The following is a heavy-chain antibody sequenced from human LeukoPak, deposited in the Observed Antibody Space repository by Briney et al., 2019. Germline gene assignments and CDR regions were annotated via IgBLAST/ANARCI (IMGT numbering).Heavy chain of an antibody. Sequence: ASVKVSCKASGYTFTSYGVSWVRQAPGQGLEWMGWISVYNGNTDYAQNLQGSVTLTTDTSTSTAYMELRSLGSDDTAVYYCARKGPPGAAAGTGYFQHWGQGTLSPSPQ. D-gene: IGHD6-13*01. CDR1: GYTFTSYG. J-gene: IGHJ1*01. V-gene: IGHV1-18*01. CDR3: ARKGPPGAAAGTGYFQH. CDR2: ISVYNGNT.